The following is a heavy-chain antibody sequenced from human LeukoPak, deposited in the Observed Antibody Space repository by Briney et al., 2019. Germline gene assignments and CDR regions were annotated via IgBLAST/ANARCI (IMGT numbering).Heavy chain of an antibody. J-gene: IGHJ6*03. D-gene: IGHD2-15*01. CDR2: IYYSGST. CDR3: ARSIRSGGSRYYYCYYMDV. CDR1: GGPISRYY. Sequence: SDTLSLPCTVSGGPISRYYWSGLRQPPGKALEWIGYIYYSGSTKQSPSLKRRVTISVDTSKNQFSLTLSSVTAADTAVYYCARSIRSGGSRYYYCYYMDVWGKGTTVTISS. V-gene: IGHV4-59*07.